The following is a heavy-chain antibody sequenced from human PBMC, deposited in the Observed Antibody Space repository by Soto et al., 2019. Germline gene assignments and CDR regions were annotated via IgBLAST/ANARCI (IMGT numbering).Heavy chain of an antibody. CDR2: IYYSGGT. CDR3: ARECNWHSDY. J-gene: IGHJ4*02. V-gene: IGHV4-39*02. Sequence: SETLSLTCSVSGGSIRSRSYYWGWNRQPPGKGLECIGCIYYSGGTYYNSSLKSRVTISVDTSKYQFSLKLSSVTAADTAVYYCARECNWHSDYWGQGTLVTVCS. D-gene: IGHD1-20*01. CDR1: GGSIRSRSYY.